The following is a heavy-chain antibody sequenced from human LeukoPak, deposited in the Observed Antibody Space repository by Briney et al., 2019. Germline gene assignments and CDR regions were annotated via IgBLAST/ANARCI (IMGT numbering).Heavy chain of an antibody. CDR3: ARGTNAFDI. V-gene: IGHV4-34*01. Sequence: SETLSLTCAVYGGSFGGYYWSWIRQPPGKGLEWIGEINHSGSTNYNPSLKSRVTISVDTSKNQFSLKLSSVTAADTAVYYCARGTNAFDIWGQGTMVTVSS. CDR1: GGSFGGYY. CDR2: INHSGST. J-gene: IGHJ3*02.